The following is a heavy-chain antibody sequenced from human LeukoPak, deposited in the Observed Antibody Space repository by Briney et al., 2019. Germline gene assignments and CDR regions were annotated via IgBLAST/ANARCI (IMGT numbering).Heavy chain of an antibody. CDR3: ARTSTYYDFWSGYRDFDY. Sequence: SETLSLTCTVSGGSISSGDYYWSWIRQPPGKGLEWMGYIYYSGSAYYNPSLKSRVTISVDTSKNQFSLKLSSVTAADTAVYYCARTSTYYDFWSGYRDFDYWGQGTLVTVSS. J-gene: IGHJ4*02. V-gene: IGHV4-30-4*08. CDR1: GGSISSGDYY. CDR2: IYYSGSA. D-gene: IGHD3-3*01.